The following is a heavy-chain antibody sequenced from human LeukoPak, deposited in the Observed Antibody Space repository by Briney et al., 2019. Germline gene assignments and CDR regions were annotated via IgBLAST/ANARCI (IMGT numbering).Heavy chain of an antibody. CDR3: ARDDSSGWYNH. Sequence: SETLSLTCTVSGGSISSYYWSWIRQPPGKGLEWIGYIYYSGSTNYNPSLKSRVTISVDTSKNQFSLKLSSVTAAVTAVYYCARDDSSGWYNHWGQGTLVTVSS. CDR1: GGSISSYY. D-gene: IGHD6-19*01. V-gene: IGHV4-59*01. J-gene: IGHJ4*02. CDR2: IYYSGST.